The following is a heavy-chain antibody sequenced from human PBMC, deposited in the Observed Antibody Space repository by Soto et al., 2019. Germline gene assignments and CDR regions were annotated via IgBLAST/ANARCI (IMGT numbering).Heavy chain of an antibody. D-gene: IGHD1-1*01. CDR2: INPSGGST. CDR3: SRDGTSLVYYYYYMDV. CDR1: GYTFSSYN. Sequence: ASVKVSCKASGYTFSSYNMHWVRQAPGQGLEWMGIINPSGGSTSYAQKFQGRVTMTRDTSTSTVYMELGSLRSEDTAIYYCSRDGTSLVYYYYYMDVWGKGTTLTVSS. V-gene: IGHV1-46*03. J-gene: IGHJ6*03.